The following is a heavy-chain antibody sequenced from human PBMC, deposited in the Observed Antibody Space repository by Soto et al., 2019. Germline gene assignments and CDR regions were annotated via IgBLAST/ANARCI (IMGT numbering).Heavy chain of an antibody. D-gene: IGHD2-15*01. CDR1: GFSFSDFS. J-gene: IGHJ4*02. CDR3: TKGRVPDGIWSLDY. Sequence: PGKSLRLSCAASGFSFSDFSMNWVRQVPGKGMEWVAFIDLSGTMTHYSESVKGRFTTSKDKATATVYLQMNSLRVEDAAVYYCTKGRVPDGIWSLDYWGQGALVTVSS. V-gene: IGHV3-23*05. CDR2: IDLSGTMT.